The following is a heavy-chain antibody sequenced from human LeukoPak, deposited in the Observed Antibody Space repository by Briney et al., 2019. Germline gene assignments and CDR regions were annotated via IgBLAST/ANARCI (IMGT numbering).Heavy chain of an antibody. CDR2: IYSGGST. CDR3: ARTIAEAGIYMDV. J-gene: IGHJ6*03. V-gene: IGHV3-53*01. D-gene: IGHD6-19*01. Sequence: GGSLRLSCAASGFTVSSNYMSWVRQAPGKGLEWVSVIYSGGSTYYADSVKGRFTISRDNSKNTLFLQMNSLRAEDTAVYYCARTIAEAGIYMDVWGKGTTVTVSS. CDR1: GFTVSSNY.